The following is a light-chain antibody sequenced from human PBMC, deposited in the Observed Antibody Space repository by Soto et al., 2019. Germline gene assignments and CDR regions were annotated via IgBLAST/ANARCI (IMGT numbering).Light chain of an antibody. CDR3: EQSDSIPIT. Sequence: DIQMTQSPSSLSASVGDRVTITCRASQTISNSLNWYQQRPGKAPHLLIYASSSLQSGAPPRFSGRGSGTEFTLTINSLQPEDFAKYYCEQSDSIPITFGQGTRLEIK. J-gene: IGKJ5*01. V-gene: IGKV1-39*01. CDR1: QTISNS. CDR2: ASS.